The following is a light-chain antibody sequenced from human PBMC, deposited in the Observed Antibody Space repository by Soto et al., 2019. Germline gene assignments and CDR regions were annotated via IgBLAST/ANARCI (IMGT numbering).Light chain of an antibody. V-gene: IGKV3-11*01. CDR1: QSVSSY. J-gene: IGKJ4*01. CDR3: QQRSNWPPMLT. Sequence: EIVFTHSPATLSLYPGERATLSCRASQSVSSYLAWYQQKPGQAPRLLIYDASNRATGIPARFSGSGSGTDFTLTISSLEPEDFAVYYCQQRSNWPPMLTFGGGTKVDIK. CDR2: DAS.